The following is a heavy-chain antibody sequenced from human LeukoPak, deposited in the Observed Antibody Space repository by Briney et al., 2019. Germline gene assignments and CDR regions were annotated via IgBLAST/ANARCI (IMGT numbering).Heavy chain of an antibody. CDR3: ATLGYSYGTDY. J-gene: IGHJ4*02. V-gene: IGHV4-59*01. CDR1: GGSISSYY. Sequence: SETLSLTCTVSGGSISSYYWSWIRQPPGKGLEWIGYIYYSGSTNYNPSLKSRVTISVDTSKNQFSLKLSSVTAADTAVYYCATLGYSYGTDYWGQGTLVTVSS. CDR2: IYYSGST. D-gene: IGHD5-18*01.